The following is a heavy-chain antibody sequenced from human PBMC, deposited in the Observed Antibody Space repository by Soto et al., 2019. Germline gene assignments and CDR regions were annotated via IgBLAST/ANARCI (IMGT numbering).Heavy chain of an antibody. CDR1: GFTFSSYA. CDR2: ISYDGSNK. V-gene: IGHV3-30-3*01. D-gene: IGHD2-8*01. J-gene: IGHJ4*02. CDR3: ARVPRRLLTVYVFDY. Sequence: QVQLVESGGGVVQPGRSLRLSCAASGFTFSSYAMHWVRQAPGKGLGWVAVISYDGSNKYYADSVKGRFTISRDNSKNTLYLQMNSLRAEDTAVYYCARVPRRLLTVYVFDYWGQGTLVTVSS.